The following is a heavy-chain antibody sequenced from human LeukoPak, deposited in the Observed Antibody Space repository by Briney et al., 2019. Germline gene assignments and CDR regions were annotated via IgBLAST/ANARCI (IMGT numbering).Heavy chain of an antibody. J-gene: IGHJ3*02. CDR1: GFTFNSYA. V-gene: IGHV3-23*01. D-gene: IGHD1-26*01. CDR2: ISGSGCST. Sequence: GGSLRLSCASSGFTFNSYAMSWVRQAPGKGLEWVSAISGSGCSTYYADSVKGRFTISRDTSKYTLYLHMNSLRAEDTAVYYCARDGDSGSYRWEAFDIWGQGTMVTVSS. CDR3: ARDGDSGSYRWEAFDI.